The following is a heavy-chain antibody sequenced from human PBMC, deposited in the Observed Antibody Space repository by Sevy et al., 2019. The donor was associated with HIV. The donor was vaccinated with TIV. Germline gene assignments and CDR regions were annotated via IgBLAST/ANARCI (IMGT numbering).Heavy chain of an antibody. Sequence: ASVKVSCKVSGYTLNQLSMHWVRQAAGKGLECMRSFDAEDGETAYAQKFQGRVTMTEDTSIDTAYMELSSLRSEDTAVYYCATTKDYYDSSGSPVDYWGQGTLVTVSS. V-gene: IGHV1-24*01. CDR1: GYTLNQLS. CDR2: FDAEDGET. D-gene: IGHD3-22*01. J-gene: IGHJ4*02. CDR3: ATTKDYYDSSGSPVDY.